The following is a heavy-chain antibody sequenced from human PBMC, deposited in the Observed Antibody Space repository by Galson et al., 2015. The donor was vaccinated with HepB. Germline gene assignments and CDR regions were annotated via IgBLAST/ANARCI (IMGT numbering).Heavy chain of an antibody. CDR1: GFSFSSYS. CDR3: ARSGGYASDY. CDR2: ISTGSSSI. Sequence: SLRLSCAVSGFSFSSYSMTWVRQAPGKGLEWVSYISTGSSSIYYADSVKGRFTISRDNAKNSLYLQMNSLRDEDTAVYYCARSGGYASDYWGQGTLVTVSS. V-gene: IGHV3-48*02. D-gene: IGHD5-12*01. J-gene: IGHJ4*02.